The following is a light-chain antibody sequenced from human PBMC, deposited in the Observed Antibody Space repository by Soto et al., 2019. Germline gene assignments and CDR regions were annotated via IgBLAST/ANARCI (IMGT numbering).Light chain of an antibody. V-gene: IGKV1-17*01. J-gene: IGKJ5*01. CDR3: QQYNTYPLT. CDR1: QSIGSL. CDR2: AAT. Sequence: DIQMTQSPSSLSASVGDRVNITCRASQSIGSLLNWYQQKPGKAPNLLIYAATTLHSGVPSRFSGSGSGTEFTLTISSLQPDDFATYYCQQYNTYPLTFGQGTRLEI.